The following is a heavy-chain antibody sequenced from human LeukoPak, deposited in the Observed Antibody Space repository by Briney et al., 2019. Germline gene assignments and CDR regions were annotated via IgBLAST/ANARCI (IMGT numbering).Heavy chain of an antibody. D-gene: IGHD3-16*01. Sequence: SETLSLTCTVSGGSVSSYYWTWIRQPPGKAPEWIGNIHHSGSSNYNSSLKSRVTISVDTSKNQISLKLRSVTAADTAVYYCARKGVSDLYYFDSWGQGTLVTVSS. CDR3: ARKGVSDLYYFDS. V-gene: IGHV4-59*08. CDR2: IHHSGSS. J-gene: IGHJ4*02. CDR1: GGSVSSYY.